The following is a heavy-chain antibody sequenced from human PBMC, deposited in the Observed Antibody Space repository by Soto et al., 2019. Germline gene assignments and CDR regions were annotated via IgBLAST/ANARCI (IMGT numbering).Heavy chain of an antibody. CDR3: ARGIATGQLDP. Sequence: PRASVKVSCKASGYTFTRYTMNWVRQAPGQRLEWVGWINPDNGNTKSSQKFQDRVIITRDTSASTAYMDLSSLRSEDTAVYYCARGIATGQLDPWGQGTLVTVSS. V-gene: IGHV1-3*01. J-gene: IGHJ5*02. D-gene: IGHD2-15*01. CDR2: INPDNGNT. CDR1: GYTFTRYT.